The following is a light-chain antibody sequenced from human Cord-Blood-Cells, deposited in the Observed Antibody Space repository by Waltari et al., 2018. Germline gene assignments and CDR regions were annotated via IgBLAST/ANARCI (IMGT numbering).Light chain of an antibody. CDR1: SSDVGSYNL. V-gene: IGLV2-23*01. CDR3: CSYAGSSTWV. Sequence: QSALTQPASVSGSPGQSIPISCTGTSSDVGSYNLVSWYQQHPGKAPKLMIYEGSKRPSGVSNRFSGSKSGNTASLTISGLQPEDEADYYCCSYAGSSTWVFGGGTKLTVL. J-gene: IGLJ3*02. CDR2: EGS.